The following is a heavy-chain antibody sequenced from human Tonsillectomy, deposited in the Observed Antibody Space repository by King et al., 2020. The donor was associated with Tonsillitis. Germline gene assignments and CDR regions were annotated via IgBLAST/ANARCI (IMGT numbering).Heavy chain of an antibody. CDR3: ARGTSTWNGIDY. Sequence: VQLVESGGGLVQPGGSLRLSCAASGFTFSSYWRHWVRQAPGRGLVWVSRISPDGRSTAYADSGKGRFTISRDNAENTLYLQMNSLRAEDTALYYCARGTSTWNGIDYWGQGTLVTVSS. J-gene: IGHJ4*02. D-gene: IGHD1-1*01. V-gene: IGHV3-74*03. CDR2: ISPDGRST. CDR1: GFTFSSYW.